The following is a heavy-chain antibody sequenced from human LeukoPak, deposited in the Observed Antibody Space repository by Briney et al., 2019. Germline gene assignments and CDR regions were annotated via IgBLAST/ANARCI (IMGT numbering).Heavy chain of an antibody. CDR2: IYYSGST. D-gene: IGHD6-19*01. CDR1: DDSISDYY. J-gene: IGHJ5*02. CDR3: ARLVGAKRSRIAVGKYNWFDP. V-gene: IGHV4-59*08. Sequence: SETLSLTCTVSDDSISDYYRGWIRQPPGKGLEWIGYIYYSGSTNYNPSLKSRVTISVDTSKNQFSLKLSSVTAADTAVYYCARLVGAKRSRIAVGKYNWFDPWGQGTLVTVSS.